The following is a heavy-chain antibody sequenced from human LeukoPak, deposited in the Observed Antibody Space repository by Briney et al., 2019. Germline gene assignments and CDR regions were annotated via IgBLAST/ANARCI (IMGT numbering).Heavy chain of an antibody. CDR2: INPNSGGT. J-gene: IGHJ5*02. V-gene: IGHV1-2*06. D-gene: IGHD6-19*01. CDR1: GYTSTGYY. CDR3: ARDRGQWLVLMETWFDP. Sequence: GASVKVSCKASGYTSTGYYMHWVRQAPGQGLEWMGRINPNSGGTNYAQKFQGRVTMTRDTSISTAYMELSRLRSDDTAVYYCARDRGQWLVLMETWFDPWGQGTLVTVSS.